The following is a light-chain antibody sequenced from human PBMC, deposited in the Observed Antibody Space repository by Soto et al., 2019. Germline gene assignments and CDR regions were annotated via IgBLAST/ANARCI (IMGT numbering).Light chain of an antibody. CDR1: SSDVGSYNL. J-gene: IGLJ2*01. CDR3: CSYAGSKPLV. V-gene: IGLV2-23*01. Sequence: QSALTQPASVSGSPGQSVTISCTGTSSDVGSYNLVSWYQQHRGKAPKLMLYEGSKRPSGVSRRFADYKSGTTAPLTISGLQDEDGDDYYCCSYAGSKPLVLGGGTKLTVL. CDR2: EGS.